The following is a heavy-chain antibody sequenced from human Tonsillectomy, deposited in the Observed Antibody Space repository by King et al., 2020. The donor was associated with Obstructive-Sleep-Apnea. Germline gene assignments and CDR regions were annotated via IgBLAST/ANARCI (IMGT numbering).Heavy chain of an antibody. V-gene: IGHV3-33*06. Sequence: VQLVQSGGGVVQPGRSLRLSCAASGFTFSSYGMHWVRLAPGKGLEWVAVIWFDGNNKYYADFVKGRFTISRDNSKNTLYLQMNSLRVEDTAVYYCAKEDFGVLPTFDPWGQGTLVTVSS. CDR1: GFTFSSYG. J-gene: IGHJ5*02. D-gene: IGHD3-3*01. CDR3: AKEDFGVLPTFDP. CDR2: IWFDGNNK.